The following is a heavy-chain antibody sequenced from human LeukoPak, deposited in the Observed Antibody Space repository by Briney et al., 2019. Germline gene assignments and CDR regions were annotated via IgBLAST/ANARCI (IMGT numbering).Heavy chain of an antibody. V-gene: IGHV3-7*01. CDR1: GFTFSSYA. Sequence: GGSLRLSCAASGFTFSSYAMSWVRQAPGKGLEWVANIKQDGSEKYYVDSVKGRFTISRDNAKNSLYLQMNSLRAEDTAVYYCAGLYGMDVWGQGTTVTVSS. CDR2: IKQDGSEK. J-gene: IGHJ6*02. CDR3: AGLYGMDV.